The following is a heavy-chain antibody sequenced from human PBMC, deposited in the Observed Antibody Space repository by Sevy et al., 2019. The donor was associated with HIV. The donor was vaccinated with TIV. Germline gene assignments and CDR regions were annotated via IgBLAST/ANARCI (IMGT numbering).Heavy chain of an antibody. CDR1: GYDFTSNG. J-gene: IGHJ4*02. CDR2: ISTFNGDT. D-gene: IGHD1-1*01. V-gene: IGHV1-18*01. CDR3: ARDGSSLATTFSYN. Sequence: ASVKVSCKASGYDFTSNGIAWVRQAPGQGLEWMVWISTFNGDTKYAQKFQGRVTMTTDTSTRTAYMEVRSLKLDDTAIYYCARDGSSLATTFSYNWGQGTLVTVSS.